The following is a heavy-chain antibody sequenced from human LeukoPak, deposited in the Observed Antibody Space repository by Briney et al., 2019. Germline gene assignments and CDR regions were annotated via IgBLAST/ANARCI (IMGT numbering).Heavy chain of an antibody. Sequence: GGCVRLSCAASGFTLSSYSMNWVRPAPGKGLEWVSSISPSSAYIYYADSLKGRFTISRDNAKNSLYLQMNSLRAEDTAVYYCARSFDFWGQGTLVTVSS. V-gene: IGHV3-21*01. J-gene: IGHJ4*02. CDR1: GFTLSSYS. CDR3: ARSFDF. CDR2: ISPSSAYI.